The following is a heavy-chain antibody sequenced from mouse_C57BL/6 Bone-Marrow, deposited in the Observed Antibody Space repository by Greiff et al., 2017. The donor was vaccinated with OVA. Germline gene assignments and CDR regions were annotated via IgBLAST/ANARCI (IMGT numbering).Heavy chain of an antibody. V-gene: IGHV2-9-1*01. CDR3: ASLLQPGWFAY. J-gene: IGHJ3*01. D-gene: IGHD6-1*01. CDR2: IWTGGGT. CDR1: GFSLTSYA. Sequence: QVQLKQSGPGLVAPSQSLSITCTVSGFSLTSYAISWVRQPPGKGLEWLGVIWTGGGTNYNSALKSSLSISKDNSKSQIFLKMNRLQTDDTARYYCASLLQPGWFAYWGQGTLVTVSA.